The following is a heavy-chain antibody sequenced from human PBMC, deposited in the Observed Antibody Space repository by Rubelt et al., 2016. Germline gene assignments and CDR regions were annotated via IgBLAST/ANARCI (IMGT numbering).Heavy chain of an antibody. CDR3: ARGAGGSFTFDY. CDR1: GFTVSSNY. Sequence: EVRLMGSGGGLVQPGGSLRLSCAASGFTVSSNYMSWVRQAPGKGLEWVSGINWNGGGTGVADSVKGRLTISRDNAKNSLYLQMNSLRAEDTALYHCARGAGGSFTFDYWGQGTLVTVSS. D-gene: IGHD1-26*01. J-gene: IGHJ4*02. V-gene: IGHV3-20*01. CDR2: INWNGGGT.